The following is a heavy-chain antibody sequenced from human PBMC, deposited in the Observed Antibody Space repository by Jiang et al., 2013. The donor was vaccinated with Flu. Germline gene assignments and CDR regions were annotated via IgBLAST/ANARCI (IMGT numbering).Heavy chain of an antibody. CDR3: AETIYGDYSDAFDI. CDR2: ISYDGSNK. J-gene: IGHJ3*02. V-gene: IGHV3-30-3*01. Sequence: RSLRLSCAASGFTFSSYAMHWVRQAPGKGLEWVAVISYDGSNKYYADSVKGRFTISRDNSKNTLYLQMNSLRAEDTAVYYCAETIYGDYSDAFDIWGQGTMVTVSS. CDR1: GFTFSSYA. D-gene: IGHD4-17*01.